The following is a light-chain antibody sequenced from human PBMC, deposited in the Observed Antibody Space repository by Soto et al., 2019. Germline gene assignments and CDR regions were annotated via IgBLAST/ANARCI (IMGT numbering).Light chain of an antibody. CDR3: QQYNNWPPWT. J-gene: IGKJ1*01. CDR2: GAS. V-gene: IGKV3-15*01. CDR1: QSVSSN. Sequence: EIVMTQSPATLSVSPGERATLSCRASQSVSSNLAWYQQKPGQAPRLLIYGASTRATGIPARFSGSGSGIEFTLTISSLQSEEFAVYYCQQYNNWPPWTFGQGTKVEIK.